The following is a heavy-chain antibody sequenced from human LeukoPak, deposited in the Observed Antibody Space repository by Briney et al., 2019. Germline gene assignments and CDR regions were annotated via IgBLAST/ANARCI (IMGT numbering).Heavy chain of an antibody. CDR2: MNPNSANT. CDR3: AKRSDWASFDY. J-gene: IGHJ4*02. CDR1: GYTFIGYD. Sequence: GASVKVSCKASGYTFIGYDINWVRQATGQGLEWMGWMNPNSANTGYAQKFQGRVTITRNTSISTASMQLSSLRSEDTAVYYCAKRSDWASFDYWGQGTLVTVSS. V-gene: IGHV1-8*03. D-gene: IGHD6-19*01.